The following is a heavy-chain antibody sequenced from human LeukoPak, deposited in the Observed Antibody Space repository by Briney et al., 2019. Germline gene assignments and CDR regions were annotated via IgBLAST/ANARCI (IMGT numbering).Heavy chain of an antibody. V-gene: IGHV3-23*01. J-gene: IGHJ4*02. CDR2: ISGSGGST. CDR3: AKVRVAARPYYFDY. CDR1: GGTFSSYA. D-gene: IGHD6-6*01. Sequence: ASVKVSCKASGGTFSSYAMSWVRQAPGKGLEWVSAISGSGGSTYYADSVKGRFTISRDNSKNTLYLQMNSLRAEDTAVYYCAKVRVAARPYYFDYWGQGTLVTVSS.